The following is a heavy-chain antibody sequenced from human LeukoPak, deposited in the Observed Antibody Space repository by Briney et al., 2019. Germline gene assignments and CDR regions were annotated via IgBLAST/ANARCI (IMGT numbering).Heavy chain of an antibody. D-gene: IGHD7-27*01. V-gene: IGHV1-69*01. Sequence: ASVKVSCKASGGTFSSYAISWVRQAPGQGLEWMGGIIPIFGTANYAQKFQGRVTITADESTSTAYMELSSLRSEDTAVYYCARAPGNLGIYHYGVDVWGQGTTVTVSS. CDR3: ARAPGNLGIYHYGVDV. J-gene: IGHJ6*02. CDR2: IIPIFGTA. CDR1: GGTFSSYA.